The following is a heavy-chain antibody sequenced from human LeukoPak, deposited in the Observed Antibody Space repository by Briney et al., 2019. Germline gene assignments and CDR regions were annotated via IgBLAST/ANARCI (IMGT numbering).Heavy chain of an antibody. Sequence: KESGPTLVKPTQTLTLTCTFSGFSLSTSAVGVGWIRQPLGEALEWLALIYWKDDERYSPSLKSRLTITKDTSKNQVVLTMTNMDPVDTATYYCARCLYYDFWSGYPPFDYWGQGTLVTVSS. V-gene: IGHV2-5*01. CDR1: GFSLSTSAVG. J-gene: IGHJ4*02. CDR2: IYWKDDE. D-gene: IGHD3-3*01. CDR3: ARCLYYDFWSGYPPFDY.